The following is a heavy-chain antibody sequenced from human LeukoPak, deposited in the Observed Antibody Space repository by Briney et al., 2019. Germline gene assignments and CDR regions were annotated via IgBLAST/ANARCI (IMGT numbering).Heavy chain of an antibody. CDR1: GYTFTSYD. Sequence: ASVKVSCKASGYTFTSYDINWVRQATGQGLEWMGWMNPNSGNTGYAQKFQGRVTMTRNTSISTAYMELSSLRSEDTAVYHCASAFSEAYYYDSSGYYREEGFDYWGQGTLVTVSS. CDR3: ASAFSEAYYYDSSGYYREEGFDY. J-gene: IGHJ4*02. D-gene: IGHD3-22*01. CDR2: MNPNSGNT. V-gene: IGHV1-8*01.